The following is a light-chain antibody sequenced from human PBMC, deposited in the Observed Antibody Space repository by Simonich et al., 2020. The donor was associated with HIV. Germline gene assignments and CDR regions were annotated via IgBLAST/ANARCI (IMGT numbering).Light chain of an antibody. J-gene: IGKJ1*01. Sequence: EIVLTQSPGTLSLSPGERATLSCRASQSVSSSYLAWYQQKPGLAPRLLIYDASSRATGIPDRFSGSGSGTDFTLTISSMQSEDFAVYYCHQYNNWPPWTFGQGTKVEIK. CDR1: QSVSSSY. CDR3: HQYNNWPPWT. V-gene: IGKV3D-20*01. CDR2: DAS.